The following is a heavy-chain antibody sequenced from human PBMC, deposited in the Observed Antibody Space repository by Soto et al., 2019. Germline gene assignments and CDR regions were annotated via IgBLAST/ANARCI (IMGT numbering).Heavy chain of an antibody. CDR3: ASARIAVAGRYFDY. CDR1: GGSISSSNW. D-gene: IGHD6-19*01. CDR2: IYHSGST. V-gene: IGHV4-4*02. J-gene: IGHJ4*02. Sequence: NPSETLSLTCAVSGGSISSSNWWSWVRQPPGKGLEWIGEIYHSGSTNYNPSLKSRVTISVDKSKNQFSLKLSSVTAADTAVYYCASARIAVAGRYFDYWGQGTLVTVSS.